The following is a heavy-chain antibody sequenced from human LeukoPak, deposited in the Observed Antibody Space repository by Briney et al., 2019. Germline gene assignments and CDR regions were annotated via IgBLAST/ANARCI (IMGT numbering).Heavy chain of an antibody. CDR3: ARLTHSYYSDTSGYYPYYYMDV. D-gene: IGHD3-22*01. J-gene: IGHJ6*03. CDR1: AGSICSSDYY. Sequence: PSETLSLTCTVSAGSICSSDYYWGWIRQSPGKGLEWIGRISYSGNTYYNPSLKSRVTISVDTSKNHFSLRLSSVTAADTAVYYCARLTHSYYSDTSGYYPYYYMDVWGKGTRVTVSS. CDR2: ISYSGNT. V-gene: IGHV4-39*02.